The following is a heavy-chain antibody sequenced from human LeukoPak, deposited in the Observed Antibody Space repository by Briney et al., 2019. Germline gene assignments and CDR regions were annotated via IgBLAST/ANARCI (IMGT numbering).Heavy chain of an antibody. V-gene: IGHV4-39*01. CDR1: GGSISSSSYY. CDR2: IYYSGNT. J-gene: IGHJ4*02. D-gene: IGHD3-22*01. Sequence: PSETLSLTCTVSGGSISSSSYYWGWIRQPPGKGLEWIGSIYYSGNTYYNASLKSRLTTSVDTSKNQLSLKLSSVTDADTAVYYCARANYYDISGYDYWGQGTLVTVSS. CDR3: ARANYYDISGYDY.